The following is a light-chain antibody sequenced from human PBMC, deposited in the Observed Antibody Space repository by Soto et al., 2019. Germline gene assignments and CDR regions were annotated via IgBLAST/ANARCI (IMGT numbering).Light chain of an antibody. CDR1: NSDVGTHNL. Sequence: QSVLTQPASVSGSPGQSITISCTGTNSDVGTHNLVSWYQQHPGKAPKLIIYEGTKRPSGVSNRFSSSKSGNTASLTISGLQAEDEADYYCCSYAGGREGFGTGTKVTVL. V-gene: IGLV2-23*01. J-gene: IGLJ1*01. CDR2: EGT. CDR3: CSYAGGREG.